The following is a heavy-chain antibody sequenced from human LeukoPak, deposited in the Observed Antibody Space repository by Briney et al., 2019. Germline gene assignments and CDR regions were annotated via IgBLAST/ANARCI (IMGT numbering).Heavy chain of an antibody. CDR2: MSPTNGDT. D-gene: IGHD1-1*01. V-gene: IGHV1-8*03. CDR1: GYTFSNYD. Sequence: GASVKVSCKASGYTFSNYDINWMRQVTGQGLEWMAWMSPTNGDTGYAQKFQGRVTLTRDTSMSTAYMELTSLTSEDTAVYFCARQWNWNQGGPFDIWGQGTLVTVSS. CDR3: ARQWNWNQGGPFDI. J-gene: IGHJ3*02.